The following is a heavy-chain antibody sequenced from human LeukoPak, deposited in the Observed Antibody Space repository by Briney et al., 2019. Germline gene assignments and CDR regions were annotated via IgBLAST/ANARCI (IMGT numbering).Heavy chain of an antibody. CDR2: INSDGSST. V-gene: IGHV3-74*01. CDR1: GFTFSSYW. CDR3: ARGSYYYDSSGYYPLDY. D-gene: IGHD3-22*01. Sequence: GGSLRLSCAASGFTFSSYWMHWVRQAPGKGLVWVSRINSDGSSTTDADAVKGRFTICRDNAKNTLYLQMNSLRAEDTAVYYCARGSYYYDSSGYYPLDYWGQGTLVTVSS. J-gene: IGHJ4*02.